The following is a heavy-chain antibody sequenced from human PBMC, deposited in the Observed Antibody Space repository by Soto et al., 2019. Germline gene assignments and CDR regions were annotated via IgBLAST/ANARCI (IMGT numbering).Heavy chain of an antibody. CDR2: IIPIPGIA. D-gene: IGHD5-12*01. CDR1: GGTFSSYT. CDR3: ARDFGGYEIDY. V-gene: IGHV1-69*04. Sequence: SVKVSCKASGGTFSSYTISWVRQAPGQGLEWMGRIIPIPGIANYAQKFQGRVTITADKSTSTAYMELSSLRSEDTAVYYCARDFGGYEIDYWGQGTLVTVSS. J-gene: IGHJ4*02.